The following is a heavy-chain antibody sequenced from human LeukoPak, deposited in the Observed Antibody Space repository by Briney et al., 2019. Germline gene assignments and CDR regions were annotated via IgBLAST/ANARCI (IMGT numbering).Heavy chain of an antibody. V-gene: IGHV4-59*12. CDR1: GGSMNNYY. Sequence: SETLSLTCIVSGGSMNNYYWSWFRQPPGKGLEWIAYVYQTGDTRYNPSLKSRLTMSVDTSKNQFSLRLSSVTAADTAVYYCARGFWVYSSGWSYHYGLDVWGQGTTVTVSS. CDR3: ARGFWVYSSGWSYHYGLDV. D-gene: IGHD6-19*01. CDR2: VYQTGDT. J-gene: IGHJ6*02.